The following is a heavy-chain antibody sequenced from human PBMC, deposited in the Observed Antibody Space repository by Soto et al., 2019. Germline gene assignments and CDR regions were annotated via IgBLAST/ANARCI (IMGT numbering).Heavy chain of an antibody. J-gene: IGHJ3*02. CDR1: GGSISSGDYY. CDR3: ARNDYDYVWESPGGDAFDI. CDR2: IFNTGST. D-gene: IGHD3-16*01. Sequence: PSETLSLTCTVSGGSISSGDYYWNWIRQPPGKGLEWIGFIFNTGSTYYNPSLKSRLTISVDMSKNQFSLRLTSVTAADTAVHYCARNDYDYVWESPGGDAFDIWGQGTMVTVSS. V-gene: IGHV4-30-4*01.